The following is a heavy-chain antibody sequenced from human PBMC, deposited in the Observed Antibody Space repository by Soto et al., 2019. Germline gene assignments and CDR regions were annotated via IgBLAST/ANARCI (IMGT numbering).Heavy chain of an antibody. J-gene: IGHJ6*02. D-gene: IGHD3-9*01. Sequence: GESLKISCKGSGYSFTSYWISWVRQMPGKGLEWMGRIDPSDSYTNYSPSFQGHVTISADKSISTAYLQWSSLKASDTAMYYCARHSFYDILTAGIFGMDVWGQGTTVTVSS. CDR2: IDPSDSYT. CDR3: ARHSFYDILTAGIFGMDV. CDR1: GYSFTSYW. V-gene: IGHV5-10-1*01.